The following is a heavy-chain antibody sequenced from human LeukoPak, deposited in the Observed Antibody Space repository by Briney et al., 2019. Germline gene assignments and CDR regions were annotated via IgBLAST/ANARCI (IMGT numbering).Heavy chain of an antibody. CDR3: ARAPDYYDSSGYYDQTHFDY. J-gene: IGHJ4*02. CDR1: GYTFTGYY. Sequence: ASVKVSCKASGYTFTGYYMHWVRQAPGQGLEWMGWINPNSGGTNYAQKFQGRVTMTRDTSISTAYMELSRLRSDDTAVYYCARAPDYYDSSGYYDQTHFDYWGQGTLVTVSS. D-gene: IGHD3-22*01. CDR2: INPNSGGT. V-gene: IGHV1-2*02.